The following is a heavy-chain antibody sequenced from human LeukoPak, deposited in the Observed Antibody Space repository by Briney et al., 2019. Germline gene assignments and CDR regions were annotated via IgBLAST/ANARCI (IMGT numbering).Heavy chain of an antibody. CDR2: IHYSGSV. Sequence: GSLRLSCAASGFRFSSYAMSWIRQPPGKGLEWIGEIHYSGSVTYNPSLETRVTISVDTSKNQFSLRINSVTAADTAVYYCARGQWFRAFWSRGTPVTVSS. J-gene: IGHJ4*02. CDR3: ARGQWFRAF. D-gene: IGHD3-10*01. V-gene: IGHV4-34*01. CDR1: GFRFSSYA.